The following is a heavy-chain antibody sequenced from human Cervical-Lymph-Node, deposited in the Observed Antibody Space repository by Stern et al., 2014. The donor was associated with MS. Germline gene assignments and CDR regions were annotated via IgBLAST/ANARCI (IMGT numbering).Heavy chain of an antibody. Sequence: QVQLPESGPGLVRPSGTLSLTCAVSGDSISNDNWWSWVRQPPGKGMEWIGEGYHPGSANYDPSLKGRVTISVAKSKTQFSLRLTSMTAADTAVYYCARDQGFQLMNSWGQGTLVIVSS. D-gene: IGHD2-2*01. CDR1: GDSISNDNW. J-gene: IGHJ4*02. CDR2: GYHPGSA. CDR3: ARDQGFQLMNS. V-gene: IGHV4-4*02.